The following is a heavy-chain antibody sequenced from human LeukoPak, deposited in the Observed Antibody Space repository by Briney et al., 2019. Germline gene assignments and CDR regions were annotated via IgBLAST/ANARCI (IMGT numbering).Heavy chain of an antibody. D-gene: IGHD2-2*01. J-gene: IGHJ4*02. CDR3: ARAQRIIVPNFDY. V-gene: IGHV3-48*03. CDR2: ISSSGSTI. CDR1: GFTFSSYE. Sequence: GGSLRLSCAASGFTFSSYEMKWVRQAPGKGLEWVSYISSSGSTIYYADSVKGRFTISRDNAKNSLYLQMNSLRAEDTAVYYCARAQRIIVPNFDYWGQGTLVTVSS.